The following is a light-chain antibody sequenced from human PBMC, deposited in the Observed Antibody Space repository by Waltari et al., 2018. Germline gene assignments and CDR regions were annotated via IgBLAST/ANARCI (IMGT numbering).Light chain of an antibody. CDR3: QQSYTTAYT. V-gene: IGKV1-39*01. CDR2: VAS. CDR1: QSISTF. Sequence: IQMTQSPSPLSASVGDRVTITCRDSQSISTFLNWYQQIPGKAPKLLIYVASTLQSGVPSRFSGSGSGTDFSLTISSLQPEDFATYYCQQSYTTAYTFGQGTKLEIK. J-gene: IGKJ2*01.